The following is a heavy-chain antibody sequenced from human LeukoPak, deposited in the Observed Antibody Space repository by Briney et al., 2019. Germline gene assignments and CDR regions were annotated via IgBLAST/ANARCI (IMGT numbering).Heavy chain of an antibody. CDR1: GFTFTDYW. J-gene: IGHJ4*01. CDR3: ARDGTAAGLYFDL. Sequence: PGGSLRLSCAVSGFTFTDYWMNWVRQAPGKGLEWVASIRQDGSEKTYVDSVKGRFTISRDNTKNLLSLQVNSLRVEDTAVYYCARDGTAAGLYFDLWGQGTLVTVSS. V-gene: IGHV3-7*01. CDR2: IRQDGSEK. D-gene: IGHD6-13*01.